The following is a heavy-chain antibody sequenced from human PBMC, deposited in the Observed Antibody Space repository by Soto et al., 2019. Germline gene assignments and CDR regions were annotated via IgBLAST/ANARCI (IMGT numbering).Heavy chain of an antibody. J-gene: IGHJ4*02. CDR3: ARQQAMDY. V-gene: IGHV1-8*01. CDR1: GYTFVNYE. CDR2: MNPHSGDT. Sequence: VKVSCKASGYTFVNYEINWVRQATGQGLEWLGWMNPHSGDTFYAQNFQGRVTMTRNTSITTAYMELNSLKSEDTAVYYCARQQAMDYWGQGTLVTVSS.